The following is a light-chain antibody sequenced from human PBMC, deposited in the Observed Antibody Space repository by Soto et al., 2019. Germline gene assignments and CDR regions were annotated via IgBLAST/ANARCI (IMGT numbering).Light chain of an antibody. CDR3: QQYSSYPYT. CDR2: KSS. CDR1: QTVSVW. Sequence: DIQMTQSPSTLSASVGDGVTIACRASQTVSVWLTWYQQKPGKAPKLLLYKSSILESGVPSRFSGNGSETDFTLTISSLQPDVIGTYYCQQYSSYPYTFGQGTKLEIK. J-gene: IGKJ2*01. V-gene: IGKV1-5*03.